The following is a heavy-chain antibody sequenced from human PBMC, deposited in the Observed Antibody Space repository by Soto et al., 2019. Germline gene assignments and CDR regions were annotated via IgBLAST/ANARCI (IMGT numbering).Heavy chain of an antibody. J-gene: IGHJ6*03. D-gene: IGHD3-10*01. V-gene: IGHV3-21*01. CDR2: ISSSSSYI. Sequence: EVQLVESGGGLVKPGGSLRLSCAASGFTFSSYSMNWVRQAPGKGLEWVSSISSSSSYIYYADSVKGRFTISRDNAKNSLYLQMNSLRAEDTAVYYCAREAVTMVRGVSYYYYYMDVWGKGTTVTVSS. CDR3: AREAVTMVRGVSYYYYYMDV. CDR1: GFTFSSYS.